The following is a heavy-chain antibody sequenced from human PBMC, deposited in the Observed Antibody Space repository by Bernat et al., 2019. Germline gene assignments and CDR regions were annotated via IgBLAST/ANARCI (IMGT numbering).Heavy chain of an antibody. J-gene: IGHJ4*02. CDR1: GGSISSGDYY. Sequence: QVQLQESGPGLVKPSQTLSLTCTVSGGSISSGDYYWSWIRQPPGKGLEWIGYIYYSGSTYYNPSLKSRVTISVDTSKNQFSLKLSSVTDADAAVYYCARVAVTGTGGNFDYWGQGTLVTVSS. CDR3: ARVAVTGTGGNFDY. D-gene: IGHD1-7*01. V-gene: IGHV4-30-4*01. CDR2: IYYSGST.